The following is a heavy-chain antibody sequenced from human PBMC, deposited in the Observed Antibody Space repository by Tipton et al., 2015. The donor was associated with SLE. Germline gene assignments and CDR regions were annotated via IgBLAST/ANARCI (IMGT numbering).Heavy chain of an antibody. Sequence: TLSLTCSVSGGSISSDSHYWGWIRQPPGKGLEWIGSIYYSGSTYYNPPLKSRVTISVDTSKNQFSLKLSSVTAADTAVYYCARWEQQLWGNWFDPWGQGTLVTVSS. D-gene: IGHD6-13*01. CDR2: IYYSGST. J-gene: IGHJ5*02. V-gene: IGHV4-39*01. CDR1: GGSISSDSHY. CDR3: ARWEQQLWGNWFDP.